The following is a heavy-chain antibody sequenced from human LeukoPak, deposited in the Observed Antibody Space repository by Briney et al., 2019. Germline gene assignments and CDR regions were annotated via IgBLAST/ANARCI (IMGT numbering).Heavy chain of an antibody. Sequence: SETLSLTCAVYGGSFSGYYWSWIRQPPGKGLEWIGEINHSGSTNYNPSLKSRVTISVDTSKNQFSLKLSSVTAADTAVYYCARGKEAPDILTGYPHAPFDYWGQGTLVTVSS. D-gene: IGHD3-9*01. V-gene: IGHV4-34*01. CDR1: GGSFSGYY. CDR2: INHSGST. CDR3: ARGKEAPDILTGYPHAPFDY. J-gene: IGHJ4*02.